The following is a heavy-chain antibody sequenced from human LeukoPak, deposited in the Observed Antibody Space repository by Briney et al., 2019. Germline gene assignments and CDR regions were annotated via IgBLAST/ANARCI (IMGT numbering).Heavy chain of an antibody. D-gene: IGHD2-2*01. J-gene: IGHJ5*02. CDR1: GYTFTSYD. Sequence: ASVKVSCKASGYTFTSYDINWVRQATGQGLEWMGWMNPNSGNTGYAQKFQGRVTMTRNTSISTAYMELSSLRSEDTAVYYCARGQGRCSSTSCYRWFDPWGQGTLVTVSS. CDR2: MNPNSGNT. CDR3: ARGQGRCSSTSCYRWFDP. V-gene: IGHV1-8*01.